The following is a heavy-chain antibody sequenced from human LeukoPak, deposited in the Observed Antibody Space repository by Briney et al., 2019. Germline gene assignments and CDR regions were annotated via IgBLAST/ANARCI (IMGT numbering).Heavy chain of an antibody. D-gene: IGHD3-10*01. CDR3: ARVTHHYGSGSYLLDP. CDR1: GGSISSYY. J-gene: IGHJ5*02. Sequence: PSETLSLTCTVSGGSISSYYWSWIRQPPGKGLEWIGYIYYSGSTNYNPSLKSRVTISVDTSKNQFSLKLSSVTAADTAVYYCARVTHHYGSGSYLLDPWGQGTLVTVSS. CDR2: IYYSGST. V-gene: IGHV4-59*01.